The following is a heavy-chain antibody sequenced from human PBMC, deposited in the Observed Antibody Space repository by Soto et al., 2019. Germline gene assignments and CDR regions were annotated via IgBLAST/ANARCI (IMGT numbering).Heavy chain of an antibody. V-gene: IGHV3-7*01. J-gene: IGHJ4*02. D-gene: IGHD3-16*01. CDR3: ARDIGFDYVD. CDR2: INEDGSEI. CDR1: GFTFRSFW. Sequence: PGGSLRLSCAVSGFTFRSFWMRWVRQAPGKGLEWVASINEDGSEIYYVDSVKGRFTISRDNADNSLFLQMNSLSAEDTGVYFCARDIGFDYVDWGQGTLVTVSS.